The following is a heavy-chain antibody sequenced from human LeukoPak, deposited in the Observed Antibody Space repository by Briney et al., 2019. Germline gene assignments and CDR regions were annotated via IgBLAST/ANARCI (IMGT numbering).Heavy chain of an antibody. D-gene: IGHD2-15*01. CDR3: ASIYCSGGSCHLDY. J-gene: IGHJ4*02. CDR1: GYSISSGYY. Sequence: PSETLSLTCTVSGYSISSGYYWSWIRQPPGKGLEWIGYIYYSGSTNYNPSLKSRVTISVDTSKNQFSLKLSSVTAADTAVYYCASIYCSGGSCHLDYWGQGTLVTVSS. CDR2: IYYSGST. V-gene: IGHV4-61*01.